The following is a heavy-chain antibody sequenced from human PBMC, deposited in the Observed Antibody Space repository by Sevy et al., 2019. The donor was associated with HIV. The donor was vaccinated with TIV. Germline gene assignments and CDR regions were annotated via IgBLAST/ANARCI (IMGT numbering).Heavy chain of an antibody. D-gene: IGHD6-19*01. CDR1: GFPFRSYA. J-gene: IGHJ4*02. CDR3: ARPGSGWFEFDS. V-gene: IGHV3-48*02. CDR2: IGSTGPTI. Sequence: GGSLRLSCAASGFPFRSYAMDWVRQAPGKGLEWVSNIGSTGPTIYYADSVKGRFTISRDNAKNSLYLQMNSLREEDTAVYYCARPGSGWFEFDSWGQGTLVTVSS.